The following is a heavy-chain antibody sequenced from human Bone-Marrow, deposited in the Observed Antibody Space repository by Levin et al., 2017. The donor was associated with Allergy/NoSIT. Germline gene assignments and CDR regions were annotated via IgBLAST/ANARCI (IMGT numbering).Heavy chain of an antibody. V-gene: IGHV1-18*01. CDR2: ISAYNGNT. Sequence: GESLKISCKASGYTFTSYGISWVRQAPGQGLEWMGWISAYNGNTNYAQKLQGRVTMTTDTSTSTAYMELRSLRSDDTAVYYCARTYSSSLNWFDPWGQGTLVTVSS. J-gene: IGHJ5*02. D-gene: IGHD6-13*01. CDR1: GYTFTSYG. CDR3: ARTYSSSLNWFDP.